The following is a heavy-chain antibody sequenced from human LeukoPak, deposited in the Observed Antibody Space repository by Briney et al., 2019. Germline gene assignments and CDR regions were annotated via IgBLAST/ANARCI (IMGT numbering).Heavy chain of an antibody. J-gene: IGHJ4*02. CDR1: GFTFSSYS. D-gene: IGHD3-10*01. CDR3: AKEAPGETLWLGELLPGDYFDY. Sequence: GGSLRLSCAASGFTFSSYSMNWVRQAPGKGLEWVSFISSSSSYIYYADSVKCRFTISRDNSKNTLYLQMNSLRAEDTAVYYCAKEAPGETLWLGELLPGDYFDYWGQGTLVTVSS. V-gene: IGHV3-21*01. CDR2: ISSSSSYI.